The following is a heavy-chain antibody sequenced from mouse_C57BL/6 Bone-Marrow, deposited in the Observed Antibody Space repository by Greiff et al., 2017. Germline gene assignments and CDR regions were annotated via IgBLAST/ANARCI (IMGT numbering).Heavy chain of an antibody. D-gene: IGHD1-1*01. Sequence: VQLQQSGAELARPGASVKLSCKASGYTFTRYGISWVKQRTGQGLEWIGEIYPRSGNTYYNEKFKGKATLTADKSSSTAYMGLRSLTSEDSAVYFCARPYYYGSSYAWYFDVWGTGTTVTVSS. J-gene: IGHJ1*03. CDR2: IYPRSGNT. CDR3: ARPYYYGSSYAWYFDV. V-gene: IGHV1-81*01. CDR1: GYTFTRYG.